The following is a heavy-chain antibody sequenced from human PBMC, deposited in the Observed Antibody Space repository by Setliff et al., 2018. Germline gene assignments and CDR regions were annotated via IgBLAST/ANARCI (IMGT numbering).Heavy chain of an antibody. V-gene: IGHV3-33*06. D-gene: IGHD5-18*01. CDR3: AKSGYSYGYVFDY. CDR1: GFTFSSYG. J-gene: IGHJ4*02. CDR2: IWYDGSNK. Sequence: GGSLSLSCAASGFTFSSYGMHWVRQAPGKGLEWVAVIWYDGSNKYYADSVKGRFTISRDNSKNTLYLQMNSLRAEDTAVYYCAKSGYSYGYVFDYWGQGTLVTVSS.